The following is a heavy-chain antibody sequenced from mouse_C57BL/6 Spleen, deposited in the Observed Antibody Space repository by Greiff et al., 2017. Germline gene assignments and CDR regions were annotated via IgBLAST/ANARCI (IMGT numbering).Heavy chain of an antibody. CDR1: GFTFSSYT. D-gene: IGHD1-1*02. CDR2: ISGGGGNT. V-gene: IGHV5-9*01. CDR3: ARDCGNYFDY. Sequence: EVHLVESGGGLVKPGGSLKLSCAASGFTFSSYTMSWVRQTPEKRLEWVATISGGGGNTYYPDSVKGRFTISRDNAKNTLYLQMSSLRSEDTALYYCARDCGNYFDYWGQGTTLTVSS. J-gene: IGHJ2*01.